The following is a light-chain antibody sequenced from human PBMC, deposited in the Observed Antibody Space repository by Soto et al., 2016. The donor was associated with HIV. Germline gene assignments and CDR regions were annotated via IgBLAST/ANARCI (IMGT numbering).Light chain of an antibody. Sequence: DIQLTQSPSFVSASVGDRVTITCRASQGMSSYLAWYQQKPGKAPELLIYAASTLQSGVPSRFSGSGSGTEFTLTISSLQPEDFAIYYCQHLNSFLPWTFGQGTKGGNQT. CDR3: QHLNSFLPWT. V-gene: IGKV1-9*01. CDR2: AAS. J-gene: IGKJ1*01. CDR1: QGMSSY.